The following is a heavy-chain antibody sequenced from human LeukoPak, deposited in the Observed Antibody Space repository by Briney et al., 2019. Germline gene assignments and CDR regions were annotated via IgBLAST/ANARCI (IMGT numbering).Heavy chain of an antibody. Sequence: GGSLRLSCTASGFTFGDFVMSWVRQAPRKGLEWVSFIRSTTYDETTEYAASVQGRFTVSRDDFRGIAYLQMNSLKTEDTAVYYCARGCGGDCAAFDNWGQGTLVTVSS. V-gene: IGHV3-49*04. CDR3: ARGCGGDCAAFDN. J-gene: IGHJ4*02. CDR2: IRSTTYDETT. D-gene: IGHD2-21*02. CDR1: GFTFGDFV.